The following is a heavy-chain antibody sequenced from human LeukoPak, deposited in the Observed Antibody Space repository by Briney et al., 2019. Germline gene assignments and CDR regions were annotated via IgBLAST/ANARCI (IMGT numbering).Heavy chain of an antibody. V-gene: IGHV3-21*01. D-gene: IGHD2-15*01. Sequence: GGSLRLSCAASGFTFSSYSMNWVRQAPGKGLEWVSSISSSSSYIYYADSVKGRFTISRDNAKNSLYLQMNSLRAEDTAVYYCARERSVRRDAFDIWGQGTMVTVSS. J-gene: IGHJ3*02. CDR1: GFTFSSYS. CDR3: ARERSVRRDAFDI. CDR2: ISSSSSYI.